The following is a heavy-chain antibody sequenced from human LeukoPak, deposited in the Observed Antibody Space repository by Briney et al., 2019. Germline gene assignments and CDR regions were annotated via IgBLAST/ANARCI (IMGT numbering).Heavy chain of an antibody. D-gene: IGHD3-10*01. CDR2: IYTSGST. Sequence: SETLSLTCTVSGGSISSYYWSWLRQPAGKGLEWIVRIYTSGSTNYNPSLKSRVTMSVDTSKNQFSLKPSSVTAADTAVYYCAREPHYNGSGNDAFDIWGQGTMVTVSS. CDR1: GGSISSYY. V-gene: IGHV4-4*07. J-gene: IGHJ3*02. CDR3: AREPHYNGSGNDAFDI.